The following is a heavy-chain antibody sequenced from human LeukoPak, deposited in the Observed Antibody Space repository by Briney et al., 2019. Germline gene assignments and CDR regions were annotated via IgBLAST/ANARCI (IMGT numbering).Heavy chain of an antibody. Sequence: PSETLSLTCIVSGGSISSANHYWSWIRQPAGKGLEWIGRVYRTGSTNYNPSLKSRVTISVDKSKNQFSLKLSSVTAADTAVYYCAREEEGYGDYGDYFDYWGQGTLVTVSS. J-gene: IGHJ4*02. CDR1: GGSISSANHY. CDR2: VYRTGST. CDR3: AREEEGYGDYGDYFDY. V-gene: IGHV4-61*02. D-gene: IGHD4-17*01.